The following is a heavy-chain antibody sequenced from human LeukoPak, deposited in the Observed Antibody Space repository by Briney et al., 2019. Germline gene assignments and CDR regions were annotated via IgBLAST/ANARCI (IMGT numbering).Heavy chain of an antibody. Sequence: ASVKVSCKASGYNFTDFYIHWVRQAPGQGLEWMGWINPKSGGTNYAQKFRGRVTMTRDTSISTAYMELSGLRSDDTAVYYCARDSGLGPTWHPFDHWGQGTPVTVSS. V-gene: IGHV1-2*02. CDR3: ARDSGLGPTWHPFDH. CDR1: GYNFTDFY. J-gene: IGHJ4*02. D-gene: IGHD1-26*01. CDR2: INPKSGGT.